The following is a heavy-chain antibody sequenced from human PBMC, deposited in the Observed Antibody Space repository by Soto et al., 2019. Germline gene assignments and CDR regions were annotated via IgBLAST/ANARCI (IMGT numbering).Heavy chain of an antibody. CDR2: ISAYNGNT. CDR3: ARGRGFRAYYYGMDV. CDR1: GYTFTSYG. J-gene: IGHJ6*02. Sequence: QVQLVQSGAEVKKHGASVKVSCKASGYTFTSYGISWVRQAPGQGLEWMGWISAYNGNTNYAQKLQGRVTMTTDTSTSTGYVELRSLRSDDTAVYSCARGRGFRAYYYGMDVWGQGTTVTVSS. V-gene: IGHV1-18*01.